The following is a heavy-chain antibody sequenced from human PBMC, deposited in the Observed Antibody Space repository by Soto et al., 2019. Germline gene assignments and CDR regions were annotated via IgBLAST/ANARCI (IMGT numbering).Heavy chain of an antibody. CDR1: GFTFSSYA. D-gene: IGHD6-13*01. CDR3: ILGGSSSWYGCDY. Sequence: EVQLLEAGGGLVQPGGSLRLSCAASGFTFSSYAMSWVRQAPGKGLEWVSAISGSGGSTYYADSVKGRFTISRDNSKNTLYLQMKSLRAEDTAVYYCILGGSSSWYGCDYWGQGTLVTVAS. CDR2: ISGSGGST. J-gene: IGHJ4*02. V-gene: IGHV3-23*01.